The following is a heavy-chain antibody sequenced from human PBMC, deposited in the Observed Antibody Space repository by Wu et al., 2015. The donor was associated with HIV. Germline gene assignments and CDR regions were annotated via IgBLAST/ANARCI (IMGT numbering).Heavy chain of an antibody. CDR2: VSAWDGRT. V-gene: IGHV1-18*01. CDR1: GYRFTHYG. D-gene: IGHD2-21*01. Sequence: QVQLVQSGDEVKKPGASVEVSCKASGYRFTHYGVTWVRLAPGQRLEWVGGVSAWDGRTKYAQNLQGRVYHDHRLIIRTTAYMGNXREPETSETTRPLYFCARGGPLYPKRCICYYLEYWGQGTLVKPSPQ. J-gene: IGHJ4*02. CDR3: ARGGPLYPKRCICYYLEY.